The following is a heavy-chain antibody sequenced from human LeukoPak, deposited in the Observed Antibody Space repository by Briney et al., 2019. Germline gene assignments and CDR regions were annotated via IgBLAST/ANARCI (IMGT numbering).Heavy chain of an antibody. D-gene: IGHD3-3*01. CDR1: GGSFSGYY. CDR3: ARARSRARITIFGVARNWFDP. CDR2: INHSGST. J-gene: IGHJ5*02. Sequence: SETLSLTCAVYGGSFSGYYWSWIRQPPGKGLEWIGEINHSGSTNYNPSLKSRVTISVDTSKNQFSLKLSSVTAANTAVYYCARARSRARITIFGVARNWFDPWGQGTLVTVSS. V-gene: IGHV4-34*01.